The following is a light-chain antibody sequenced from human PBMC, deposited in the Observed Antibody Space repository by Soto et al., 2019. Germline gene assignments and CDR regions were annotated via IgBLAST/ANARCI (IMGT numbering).Light chain of an antibody. J-gene: IGLJ1*01. CDR1: SSDVRGYTY. V-gene: IGLV2-14*01. CDR3: SSYTSSSTLYV. Sequence: QSALTQPASVSGSPRQSITISCTGASSDVRGYTYVSWYQQHPGKAPKLMIYEVNNRPSGVSNRFSGSKSGNTASLTISGLQAEDEADYYCSSYTSSSTLYVFGTGTKLTVL. CDR2: EVN.